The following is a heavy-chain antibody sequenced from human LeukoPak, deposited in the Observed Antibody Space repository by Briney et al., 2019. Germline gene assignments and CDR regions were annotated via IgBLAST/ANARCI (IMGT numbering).Heavy chain of an antibody. CDR1: GGTFSSYA. J-gene: IGHJ3*02. V-gene: IGHV1-69*06. CDR2: IIPIFGTA. CDR3: ATYSGSYYVNPAFDI. D-gene: IGHD1-26*01. Sequence: GASVKVSCKASGGTFSSYAISWVRQAPGLGLEWMGRIIPIFGTANYAQKFQGRVTFTADKSTSTAYMELSSLRSEDTAFYYCATYSGSYYVNPAFDIWGQGTMVTVSS.